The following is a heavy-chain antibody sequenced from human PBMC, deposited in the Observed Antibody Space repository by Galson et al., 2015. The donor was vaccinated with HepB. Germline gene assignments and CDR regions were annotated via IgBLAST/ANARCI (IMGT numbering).Heavy chain of an antibody. CDR3: ARERAVSPPFFDY. J-gene: IGHJ4*02. CDR2: IFYDGNNK. D-gene: IGHD3-3*01. CDR1: GFTFSSYG. V-gene: IGHV3-33*01. Sequence: SLRLSCAASGFTFSSYGMHWVRQAPGKGLEWVAVIFYDGNNKYYVDSVKGRFTISRDNSKNTLYLQLNSLRAEDTAVYYCARERAVSPPFFDYWGQGTLVTVSS.